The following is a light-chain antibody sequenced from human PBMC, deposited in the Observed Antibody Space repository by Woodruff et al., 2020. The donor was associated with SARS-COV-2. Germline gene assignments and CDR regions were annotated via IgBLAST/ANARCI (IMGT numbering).Light chain of an antibody. Sequence: RTAPKLLSAPHNHRPSGVPDRFSGSRSGTSASLAISGLQSEDEADYYCQSYDSSLPYVFGSGTKVTVL. V-gene: IGLV1-40*01. CDR2: PHN. CDR3: QSYDSSLPYV. J-gene: IGLJ1*01.